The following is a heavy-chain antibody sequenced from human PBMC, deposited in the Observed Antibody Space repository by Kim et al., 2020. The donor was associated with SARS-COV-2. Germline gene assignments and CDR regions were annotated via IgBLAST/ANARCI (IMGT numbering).Heavy chain of an antibody. CDR3: VKGTTSIYGKFDC. J-gene: IGHJ4*02. CDR1: GFTVSTYA. Sequence: GGSLRLSCAASGFTVSTYAMTWVRQAPGKGLEWVASISASSKNAYYADSVKGRCTISRDNSKNRLFLQMSSLRAEDTAVYYCVKGTTSIYGKFDCWGQET. D-gene: IGHD3-16*02. CDR2: ISASSKNA. V-gene: IGHV3-23*01.